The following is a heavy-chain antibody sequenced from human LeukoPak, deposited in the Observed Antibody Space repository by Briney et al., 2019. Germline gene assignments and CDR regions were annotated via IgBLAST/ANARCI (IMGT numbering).Heavy chain of an antibody. Sequence: ASVKVSCKASGYTFTGYYIHWVRQAPGQGLEWMGLIKPNSGDTKYAQKFQGRVTMTRDTSITTAYMELSSLRSDDTAVYYCARVAAIFYYYYMDVWGEGTTVTVSS. CDR2: IKPNSGDT. D-gene: IGHD2-15*01. CDR1: GYTFTGYY. V-gene: IGHV1-2*02. CDR3: ARVAAIFYYYYMDV. J-gene: IGHJ6*03.